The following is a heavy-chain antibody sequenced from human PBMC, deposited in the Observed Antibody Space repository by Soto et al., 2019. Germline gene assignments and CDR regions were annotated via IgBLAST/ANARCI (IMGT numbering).Heavy chain of an antibody. Sequence: EVQLVESGGGLIQPGGSLRLSCAVSGFTVSNNYMSWVRQAPGKGLEGVSVIYSGGYTAYGDSVKGRFTISRDNSKNTLFLQINGLGPADPAFYFWGPPWGGGGYWGQGTLVTVSS. CDR1: GFTVSNNY. D-gene: IGHD3-16*01. CDR3: GPPWGGGGY. CDR2: IYSGGYT. V-gene: IGHV3-53*01. J-gene: IGHJ4*02.